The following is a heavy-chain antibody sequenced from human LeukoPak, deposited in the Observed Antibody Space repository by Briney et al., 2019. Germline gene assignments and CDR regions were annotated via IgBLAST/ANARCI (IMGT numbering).Heavy chain of an antibody. J-gene: IGHJ4*02. D-gene: IGHD3-3*01. CDR2: IYTSGST. Sequence: SETLSLTCTVSGGSISSGSYYWSWIRQPAGKGLEWIGRIYTSGSTNYNPSLKSRVTISVDTSKNQFSLKLSSVTAADTAVYYCARAGIFGVVNLDYWGQGTLVTVSS. V-gene: IGHV4-61*02. CDR3: ARAGIFGVVNLDY. CDR1: GGSISSGSYY.